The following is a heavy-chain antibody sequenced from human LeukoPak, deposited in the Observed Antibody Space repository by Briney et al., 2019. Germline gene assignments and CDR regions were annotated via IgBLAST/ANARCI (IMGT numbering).Heavy chain of an antibody. CDR2: ISYDGSNK. Sequence: GGSLRLSCAASGFTFSSYAMHWVRQAPGKGLEWVAVISYDGSNKYYADSVKGRFTISRDNAKNSLYLQMNSLRAEDTAVYYCASLAAVWGQGTLVTVSS. CDR3: ASLAAV. CDR1: GFTFSSYA. J-gene: IGHJ4*02. V-gene: IGHV3-30-3*01. D-gene: IGHD6-13*01.